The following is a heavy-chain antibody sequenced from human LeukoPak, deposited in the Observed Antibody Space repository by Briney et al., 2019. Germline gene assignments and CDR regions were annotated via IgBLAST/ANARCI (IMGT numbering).Heavy chain of an antibody. V-gene: IGHV4-61*01. CDR3: ARDADCSSTSCYFGNFDY. J-gene: IGHJ4*02. Sequence: PSETLSLTCTVSGGSGSSGSYYWSWIRQPPGKGLEWIGYIYYSGSTNYNPSLKSRVTISVDTSKNQFSLKLSSVTAADTAVYYCARDADCSSTSCYFGNFDYWGQGTLVTVSS. CDR2: IYYSGST. CDR1: GGSGSSGSYY. D-gene: IGHD2-2*01.